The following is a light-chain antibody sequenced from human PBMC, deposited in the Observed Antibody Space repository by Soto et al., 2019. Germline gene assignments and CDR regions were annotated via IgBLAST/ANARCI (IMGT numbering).Light chain of an antibody. CDR2: LGS. V-gene: IGKV2-28*01. J-gene: IGKJ1*01. CDR3: MQALKTPWT. CDR1: QSLLHSNGYNY. Sequence: DIVMTQSPLSLPVTPGEPASISCRSSQSLLHSNGYNYLDWYLQKPGQSPQLLIYLGSNRASGVPDRFSGSGSGTDVTLKISRVEAEDVGVSYCMQALKTPWTFGQGTKVEIK.